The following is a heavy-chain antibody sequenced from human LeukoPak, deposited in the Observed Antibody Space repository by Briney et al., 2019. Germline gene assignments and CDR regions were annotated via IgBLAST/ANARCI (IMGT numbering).Heavy chain of an antibody. CDR1: GYSFTTYW. J-gene: IGHJ3*02. CDR2: IYPGDSDT. D-gene: IGHD1-26*01. V-gene: IGHV5-51*01. CDR3: ARRGSGSLDAFDI. Sequence: GESLKISCKGSGYSFTTYWIGWVRQMPGKGLEWMGIIYPGDSDTTYSPSFQGQVTISADKSISTAYLQWSSLKASDTAMYYCARRGSGSLDAFDIWGQGTMVTVSS.